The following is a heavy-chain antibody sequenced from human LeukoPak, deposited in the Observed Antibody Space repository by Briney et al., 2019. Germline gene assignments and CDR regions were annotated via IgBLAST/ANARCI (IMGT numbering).Heavy chain of an antibody. CDR3: ARDVAAAGTGYYYYYGMDV. Sequence: GRSLRLSCAASGFTFSSYAMPWVRQAPGKGLEGVSYISSSGSTIYYADSVKGRFTISRDNAKNSLYLQMNSLRAEDTAVYYCARDVAAAGTGYYYYYGMDVWGQGTTVTVSS. CDR2: ISSSGSTI. D-gene: IGHD6-13*01. J-gene: IGHJ6*02. V-gene: IGHV3-48*04. CDR1: GFTFSSYA.